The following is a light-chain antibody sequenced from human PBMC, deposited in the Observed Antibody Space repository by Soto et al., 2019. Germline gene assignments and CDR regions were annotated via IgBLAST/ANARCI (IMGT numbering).Light chain of an antibody. CDR1: QSVLYSSNNRNY. Sequence: DIVMTQSPDSLAVSLGERATINCKSSQSVLYSSNNRNYLAWYQQKPGHPPKLLIYWASTRESGVSDRFSGSGSGTDFTLTISSLQAEDVAVYYCQQYYTTPWTFGQGTKVEIK. CDR3: QQYYTTPWT. CDR2: WAS. J-gene: IGKJ1*01. V-gene: IGKV4-1*01.